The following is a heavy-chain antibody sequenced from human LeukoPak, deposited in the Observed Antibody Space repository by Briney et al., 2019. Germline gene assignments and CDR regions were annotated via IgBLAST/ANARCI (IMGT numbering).Heavy chain of an antibody. CDR1: GFTFSSYW. CDR2: IYSGGST. D-gene: IGHD3-22*01. Sequence: PGGSLRLSCAASGFTFSSYWMSWVRQAPGKGLEWVSVIYSGGSTYYADSVKGRFTISRDNSKNTLYLQMNSLRAEDTAVYYCARGDDSSGYDAFDIWGQGTMVTVSS. V-gene: IGHV3-53*01. CDR3: ARGDDSSGYDAFDI. J-gene: IGHJ3*02.